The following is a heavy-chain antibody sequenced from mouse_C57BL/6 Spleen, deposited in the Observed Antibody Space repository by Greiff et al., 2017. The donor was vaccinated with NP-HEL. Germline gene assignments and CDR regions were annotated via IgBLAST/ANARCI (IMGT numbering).Heavy chain of an antibody. CDR2: IDPSDSYT. CDR1: GYTFTSYW. J-gene: IGHJ2*01. D-gene: IGHD1-1*01. V-gene: IGHV1-50*01. CDR3: AKGDDSSYFDY. Sequence: QVQLQQPGAELVKPGASVKLSCKASGYTFTSYWMQWVKQRPGQGLEWIGEIDPSDSYTNYNQKFKGKATLTVDTSSSTAYMQLSSLTSEDSAVYYCAKGDDSSYFDYWGQGTTLTVSS.